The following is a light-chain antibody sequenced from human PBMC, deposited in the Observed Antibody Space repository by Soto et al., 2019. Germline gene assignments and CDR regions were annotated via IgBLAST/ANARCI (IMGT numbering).Light chain of an antibody. V-gene: IGKV3-20*01. J-gene: IGKJ2*01. CDR1: QSVGSSY. Sequence: EIVLTQSPGTLSLSPGERATLSCRASQSVGSSYLAWYQQKPGQAPRLLIYGASSRATGIPDRFSGSGSGKDFTLTISRLEPEDFAVYYCQQYGSSAYTFGQGTKLEIK. CDR3: QQYGSSAYT. CDR2: GAS.